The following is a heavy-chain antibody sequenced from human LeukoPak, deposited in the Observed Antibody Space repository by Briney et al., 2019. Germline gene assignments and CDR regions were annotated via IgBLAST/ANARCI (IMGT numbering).Heavy chain of an antibody. D-gene: IGHD3-16*01. CDR2: IYYSGST. V-gene: IGHV4-39*01. J-gene: IGHJ4*02. Sequence: SETLSLTCTVSGGSISSSSYYWGWIRQPPGKGLEWIGSIYYSGSTYYNPSLKSRVTISVDTSKNQFSLKLSSVTAADTAVYYCARQGAFNYWGQGTLVTVSS. CDR1: GGSISSSSYY. CDR3: ARQGAFNY.